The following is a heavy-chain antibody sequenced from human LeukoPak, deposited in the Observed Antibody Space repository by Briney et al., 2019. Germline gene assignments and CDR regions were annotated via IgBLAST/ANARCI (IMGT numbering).Heavy chain of an antibody. CDR3: ARDQTLGGYYYDSSGPLSDY. J-gene: IGHJ4*02. D-gene: IGHD3-22*01. V-gene: IGHV1-18*04. Sequence: ASVKVSCKASGYTFTGYYMQWVRQAPGQGLEWMGWISAYNGNTNYAQKLQGRVTMTTDTSTSTAYMELRSLRSDDTAVYYCARDQTLGGYYYDSSGPLSDYWGQGTLVTVSS. CDR1: GYTFTGYY. CDR2: ISAYNGNT.